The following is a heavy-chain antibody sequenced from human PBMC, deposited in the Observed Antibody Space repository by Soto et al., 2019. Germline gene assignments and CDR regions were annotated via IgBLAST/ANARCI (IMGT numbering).Heavy chain of an antibody. CDR1: GFTFDDYA. Sequence: EVQLVESGGGLVQPGRSLRLSCAASGFTFDDYAMHWVRQAPGKGLEWVSGISWNSGSIGYADSVKGRFTIARDNAKNSLYLQMNRLRAEDTALYYWAKDLWAAGTGGADYWGQGTLVTVSS. J-gene: IGHJ4*02. D-gene: IGHD6-13*01. V-gene: IGHV3-9*01. CDR3: AKDLWAAGTGGADY. CDR2: ISWNSGSI.